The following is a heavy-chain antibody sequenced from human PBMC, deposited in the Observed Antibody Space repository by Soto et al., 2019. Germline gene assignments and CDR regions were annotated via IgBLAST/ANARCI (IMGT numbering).Heavy chain of an antibody. CDR1: GFTFSNAW. CDR2: MKSKTHGGTT. J-gene: IGHJ4*02. CDR3: TTDQGEPRDY. V-gene: IGHV3-15*01. Sequence: EVQLVESGGGLVKPGGSLRLSCAASGFTFSNAWMSWVGQAPGKGLEGVGRMKSKTHGGTTDYAATGKGRFTISREDAKNTLDLQMNSLKTEDTAVSYCTTDQGEPRDYWGQGTLVTVSS. D-gene: IGHD3-16*01.